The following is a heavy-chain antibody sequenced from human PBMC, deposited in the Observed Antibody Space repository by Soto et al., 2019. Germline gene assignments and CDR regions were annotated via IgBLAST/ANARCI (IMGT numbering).Heavy chain of an antibody. Sequence: SETLSLTCSVSGVSINDFYWSWIRQAPGKGLEWLASLSYTGNTKYNPALKSRVTISGDTSKSQVSLKVYSVTAADTAVYYCARLSPAWKHRGDYYSYMDVWGKGITVTVSS. CDR2: LSYTGNT. D-gene: IGHD1-1*01. CDR3: ARLSPAWKHRGDYYSYMDV. CDR1: GVSINDFY. J-gene: IGHJ6*03. V-gene: IGHV4-59*08.